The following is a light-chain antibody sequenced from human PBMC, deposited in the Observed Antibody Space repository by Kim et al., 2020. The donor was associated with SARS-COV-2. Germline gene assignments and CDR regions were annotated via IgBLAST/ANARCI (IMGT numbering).Light chain of an antibody. CDR3: QVWDSSTYV. CDR1: NIESKN. J-gene: IGLJ1*01. CDR2: RDS. Sequence: ALERAARITLAGNNIESKNVHGYQQKPGQAPVVVIYRDSDRPSGIPERFSGSNSGNTATLTISRAQAGDEADYYCQVWDSSTYVFGTGTKVTVL. V-gene: IGLV3-9*01.